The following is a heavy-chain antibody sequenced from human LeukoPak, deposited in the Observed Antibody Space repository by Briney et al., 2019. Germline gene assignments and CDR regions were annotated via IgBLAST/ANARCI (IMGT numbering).Heavy chain of an antibody. J-gene: IGHJ4*02. CDR1: GFTFSSYW. V-gene: IGHV3-7*03. D-gene: IGHD3-10*01. CDR2: IKQDGSEK. CDR3: ARGRRHHGSGSYPVDY. Sequence: GGSLRLSCAASGFTFSSYWMSWVRQAPGKGLEWVANIKQDGSEKYYVDSVKGRFTISRDNAKNSLYLQMNSLRAKDTAVYYCARGRRHHGSGSYPVDYWGQGTLVTVSS.